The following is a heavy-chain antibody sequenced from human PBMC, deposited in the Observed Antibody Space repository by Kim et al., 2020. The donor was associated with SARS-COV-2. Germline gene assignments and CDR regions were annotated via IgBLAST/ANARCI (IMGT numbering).Heavy chain of an antibody. V-gene: IGHV4-59*01. CDR3: ARVTTGAFRY. J-gene: IGHJ4*02. D-gene: IGHD4-17*01. CDR2: ST. Sequence: STNYNPSLKSRVTISVDTSKNQFSLKLSSVNAADTAVYYCARVTTGAFRYWGQGTLVTVSS.